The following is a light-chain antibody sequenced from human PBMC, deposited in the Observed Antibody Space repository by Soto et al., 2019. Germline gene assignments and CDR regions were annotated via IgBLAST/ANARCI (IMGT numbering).Light chain of an antibody. Sequence: AIQLTQSPSSLSASVGDRVTITCRASPGITTALAWYQQKPGKPPNLLIYDASSLEGGVPSRFSGSGSGTDFTLTISTLQPEDFATYYCQQFYTYPLTFGGGTKVDIK. CDR3: QQFYTYPLT. V-gene: IGKV1-13*02. CDR1: PGITTA. J-gene: IGKJ4*01. CDR2: DAS.